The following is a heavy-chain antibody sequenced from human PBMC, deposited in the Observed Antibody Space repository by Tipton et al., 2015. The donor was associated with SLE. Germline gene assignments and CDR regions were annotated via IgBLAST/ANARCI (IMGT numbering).Heavy chain of an antibody. V-gene: IGHV4-61*02. CDR2: IYNTGAT. CDR1: GGSITSGSYY. D-gene: IGHD2-21*01. Sequence: TLSLTCTVSGGSITSGSYYWSWIRQPAGQGLEWIGRIYNTGATYYNPSLKSRVSMSVDTSKNQISLRLNSVTAADTAVYYCAREVITITDSDAFDIWGQGTMVTVSS. J-gene: IGHJ3*02. CDR3: AREVITITDSDAFDI.